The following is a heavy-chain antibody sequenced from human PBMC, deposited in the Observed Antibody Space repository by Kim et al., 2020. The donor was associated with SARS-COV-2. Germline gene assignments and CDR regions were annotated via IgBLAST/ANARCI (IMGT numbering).Heavy chain of an antibody. CDR2: IYYSGST. D-gene: IGHD3-10*01. J-gene: IGHJ4*02. CDR3: ARDATELGWHYFDY. Sequence: SETLSLTCTVSGGSISSYYWSWIRQPPGKGLEWIGYIYYSGSTYYNPSLKSRVTISVDTSKNQFSLKLSSVTAADTAVYYCARDATELGWHYFDYWGQGTLVTVSS. CDR1: GGSISSYY. V-gene: IGHV4-59*01.